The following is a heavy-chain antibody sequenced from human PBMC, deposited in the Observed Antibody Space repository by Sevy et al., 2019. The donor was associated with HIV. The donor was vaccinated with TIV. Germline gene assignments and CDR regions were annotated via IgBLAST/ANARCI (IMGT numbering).Heavy chain of an antibody. Sequence: SETLSLSCTVSGGSISSDYWSWIRQPPGKGLEWIGYIYDTGSTHYNPSLKSRVRISADTSKNQFSLRLSSVTAADTAVYFCARQGDFVVIPGATDYFYLDVWGKGTTVTVSS. CDR2: IYDTGST. CDR1: GGSISSDY. CDR3: ARQGDFVVIPGATDYFYLDV. J-gene: IGHJ6*03. V-gene: IGHV4-59*08. D-gene: IGHD2-2*01.